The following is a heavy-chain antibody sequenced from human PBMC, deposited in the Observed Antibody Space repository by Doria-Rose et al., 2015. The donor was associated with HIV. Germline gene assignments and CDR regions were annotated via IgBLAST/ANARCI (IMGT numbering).Heavy chain of an antibody. CDR2: LFSDDER. Sequence: QVTLKESGPVLAKPTETLTLTCTVSGVSLSSPGMGVSWIRQPPGKALEWLANLFSDDERSYKTALKSRLTISRGTSKSQVVLTMTDMDPVDTATYYCARIKSSRWYHKYYFDFWGQGTLVIVSA. CDR1: GVSLSSPGMG. D-gene: IGHD6-13*01. J-gene: IGHJ4*02. CDR3: ARIKSSRWYHKYYFDF. V-gene: IGHV2-26*01.